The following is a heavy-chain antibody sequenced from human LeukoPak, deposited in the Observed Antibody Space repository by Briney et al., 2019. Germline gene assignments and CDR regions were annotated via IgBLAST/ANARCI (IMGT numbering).Heavy chain of an antibody. J-gene: IGHJ5*02. Sequence: SETLSLTCTVSGGSISSYYWSWIRQPPGKGLEWIAFIYYSGGTNYNPSLKSRASISLDTSKNLCSLRLSSVTAADTAVYYCARHAIYSGDYSFWFDPWGLGTLVTVSS. CDR1: GGSISSYY. V-gene: IGHV4-59*08. CDR2: IYYSGGT. CDR3: ARHAIYSGDYSFWFDP. D-gene: IGHD1-26*01.